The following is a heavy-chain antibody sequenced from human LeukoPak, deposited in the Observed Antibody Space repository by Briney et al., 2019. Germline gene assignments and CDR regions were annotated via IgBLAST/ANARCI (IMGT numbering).Heavy chain of an antibody. V-gene: IGHV4-34*01. J-gene: IGHJ1*01. CDR2: INHSGST. Sequence: SETLSLTCAVYGVSFSGYYWSWIRQPPGKGLEWIGEINHSGSTNYNPSLKSRVTISVDTSKNQFSLKLSSVTAADTAVYYCARGRYYYDSSGYYSIKEYFQHWGQGTLVTVSS. CDR3: ARGRYYYDSSGYYSIKEYFQH. CDR1: GVSFSGYY. D-gene: IGHD3-22*01.